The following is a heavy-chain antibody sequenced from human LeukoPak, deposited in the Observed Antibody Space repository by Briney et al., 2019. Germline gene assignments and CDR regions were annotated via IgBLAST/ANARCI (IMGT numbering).Heavy chain of an antibody. J-gene: IGHJ4*02. CDR2: FGTSSSYI. CDR3: ARGGSSSGWDFDY. CDR1: GFTFSNYN. V-gene: IGHV3-21*01. Sequence: GGSLRLSCAASGFTFSNYNMNWVRQAPGKGLEWVSCFGTSSSYIYYADSVKGRFTITRDNAKNSLYLQMNSLRAEDTAVYYCARGGSSSGWDFDYWGQGTLVTVSS. D-gene: IGHD6-19*01.